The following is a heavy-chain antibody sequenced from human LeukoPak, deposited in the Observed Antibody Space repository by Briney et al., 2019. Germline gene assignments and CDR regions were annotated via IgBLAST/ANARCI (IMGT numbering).Heavy chain of an antibody. CDR3: ARPPYSYDSSGYYSPSQH. CDR1: GGSFSGYY. V-gene: IGHV4-34*01. D-gene: IGHD3-22*01. J-gene: IGHJ1*01. CDR2: INHSGST. Sequence: SETLSLTCAVYGGSFSGYYWSWIRQPPGKGLEWIGEINHSGSTNYNPSLKSRVTISVDTSKNQFSLKLSSVTAADTAVYYCARPPYSYDSSGYYSPSQHWGQGTLVTVSS.